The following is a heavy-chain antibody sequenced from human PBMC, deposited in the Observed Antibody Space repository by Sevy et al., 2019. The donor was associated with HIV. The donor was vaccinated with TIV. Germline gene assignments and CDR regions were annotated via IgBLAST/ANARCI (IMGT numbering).Heavy chain of an antibody. CDR2: ISYDGSNK. V-gene: IGHV3-30*18. J-gene: IGHJ6*02. CDR3: AKDAGIVVVPAASAGLSYGMDV. D-gene: IGHD2-2*01. Sequence: GGSLRLSCAASGFTFSSYGMHWVRQAPGKELEWVAVISYDGSNKYYADSVKGRFTISRDNSKNTLYLQMNSLRAEDTAVYYYAKDAGIVVVPAASAGLSYGMDVWGQGTTVTVSS. CDR1: GFTFSSYG.